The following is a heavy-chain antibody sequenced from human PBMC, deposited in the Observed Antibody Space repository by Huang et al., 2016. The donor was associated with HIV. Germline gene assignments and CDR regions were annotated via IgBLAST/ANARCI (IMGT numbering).Heavy chain of an antibody. Sequence: VQLIQSGAEVKKTGSSVRVSCRASEGTFSSYSIGWMRQAPGQGLEAMGGSIPIFGTTTYAQKFQGRVSIAADESTSTAYMDLNSLRSEDTAVYYCARAALVNNQYFDYWGQGTLVTVSS. CDR3: ARAALVNNQYFDY. D-gene: IGHD5-18*01. CDR1: EGTFSSYS. J-gene: IGHJ4*02. CDR2: SIPIFGTT. V-gene: IGHV1-69*13.